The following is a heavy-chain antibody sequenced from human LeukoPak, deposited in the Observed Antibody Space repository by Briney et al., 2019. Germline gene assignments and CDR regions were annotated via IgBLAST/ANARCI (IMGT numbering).Heavy chain of an antibody. CDR2: IYYSVST. CDR1: GASIRSYY. V-gene: IGHV4-59*01. D-gene: IGHD5-12*01. J-gene: IGHJ4*02. CDR3: ARGSGYDYFDY. Sequence: NTPETLSLTCTVSGASIRSYYWSGIRQPPGKVLEWIGYIYYSVSTNYNPSLKSRVTISVDTSKNQFSLKLSSVTAADTAVYYCARGSGYDYFDYWGQGTLVTVSS.